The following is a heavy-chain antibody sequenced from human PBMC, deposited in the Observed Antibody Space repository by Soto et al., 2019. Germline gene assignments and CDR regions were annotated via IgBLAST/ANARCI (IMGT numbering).Heavy chain of an antibody. V-gene: IGHV4-30-4*01. J-gene: IGHJ5*02. Sequence: SETLSLTCSVSGDYIHVGGYYWTWIRQRPGKGLEWMGYIYYTGKTYYNQSLESRLTMSVDRSKNQFSLRLTSVTAADTAVYFCGRDLTSNANCIDPWGQGTLVTVSS. CDR3: GRDLTSNANCIDP. D-gene: IGHD2-2*01. CDR2: IYYTGKT. CDR1: GDYIHVGGYY.